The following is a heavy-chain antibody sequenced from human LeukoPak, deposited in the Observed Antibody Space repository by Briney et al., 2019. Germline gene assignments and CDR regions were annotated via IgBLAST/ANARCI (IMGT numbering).Heavy chain of an antibody. CDR1: GYTFTGYY. V-gene: IGHV1-2*02. Sequence: ASVKVSCKASGYTFTGYYMHWVRQAPGQGLEWTGWINPNSGGTNYAQKFQGRVTMTRDTSISTAYMELSRLRSDDTAVYYCARDPYCSSTSCYSNWFDPWGQGTLVTVSS. CDR2: INPNSGGT. D-gene: IGHD2-2*01. J-gene: IGHJ5*02. CDR3: ARDPYCSSTSCYSNWFDP.